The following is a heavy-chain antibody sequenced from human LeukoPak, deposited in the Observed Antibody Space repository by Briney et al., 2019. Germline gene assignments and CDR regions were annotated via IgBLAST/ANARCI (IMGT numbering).Heavy chain of an antibody. D-gene: IGHD6-13*01. CDR1: GGSISSHY. V-gene: IGHV4-59*11. CDR3: ARGASSWDY. CDR2: IYYSGST. Sequence: PSETLSLTCTVSGGSISSHYWSWIRQPPGKGLEWIGYIYYSGSTNYNPSLKSRVTISVDTSKNQSSLKVTSVTAADTAVYYCARGASSWDYWGHGTLVTVSS. J-gene: IGHJ4*01.